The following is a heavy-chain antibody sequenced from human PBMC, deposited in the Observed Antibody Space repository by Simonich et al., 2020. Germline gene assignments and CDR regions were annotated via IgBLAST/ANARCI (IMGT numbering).Heavy chain of an antibody. J-gene: IGHJ2*01. CDR2: SNLNSGGK. CDR1: GYTFTGYY. CDR3: ARDGGNCSGGSCYWYFDL. D-gene: IGHD2-15*01. Sequence: QVQLVQSGAAVKKPGASVKVSCKASGYTFTGYYMHWVRQAPGPVLEWMGRSNLNSGGKTYAKKLQGRLPRTRDTYISTAYRELSRLRSDDTAVYYCARDGGNCSGGSCYWYFDLWGRGTLVTVSS. V-gene: IGHV1-2*06.